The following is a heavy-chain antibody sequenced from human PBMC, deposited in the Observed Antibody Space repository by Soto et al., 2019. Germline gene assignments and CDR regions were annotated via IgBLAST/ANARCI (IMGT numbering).Heavy chain of an antibody. V-gene: IGHV3-48*01. CDR1: GFTFGSYS. D-gene: IGHD6-13*01. CDR2: ISSSSSTI. Sequence: GGSLRLSCAASGFTFGSYSMNWVRQAPGKGLEWVSYISSSSSTIYYADSVKGRFTISRDNAKNSLYLQMNSLRAEDTAVYYCARVDSSSWYGYWGQGTLVTVSS. CDR3: ARVDSSSWYGY. J-gene: IGHJ4*02.